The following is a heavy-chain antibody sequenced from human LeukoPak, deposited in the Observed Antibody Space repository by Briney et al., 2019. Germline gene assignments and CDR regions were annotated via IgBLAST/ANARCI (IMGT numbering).Heavy chain of an antibody. V-gene: IGHV3-23*01. CDR2: ISGSGGSA. J-gene: IGHJ4*02. D-gene: IGHD3-16*02. CDR3: AKGGNIFDYVWGTYLHF. Sequence: GGSLRLSCAASGFTFSSTVMTWVRQAPGKGLEWVSAISGSGGSAYYADSVKGRFTISRDNSKNTLYLQMNSLRAEDTAVYYCAKGGNIFDYVWGTYLHFWGQGTLVTVSS. CDR1: GFTFSSTV.